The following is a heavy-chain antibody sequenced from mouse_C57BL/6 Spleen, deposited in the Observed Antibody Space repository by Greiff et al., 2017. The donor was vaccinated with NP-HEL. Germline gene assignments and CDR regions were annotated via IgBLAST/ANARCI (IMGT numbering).Heavy chain of an antibody. V-gene: IGHV1-64*01. D-gene: IGHD4-1*01. CDR2: IHPNSGST. Sequence: VQLQQPGAELVKPGASVKLSCKASGYTFTSYWMHWVKQRPGQGLEWIGMIHPNSGSTNYNEKFKSKATLTVDKSSSTAYMQLSSLTSEDSAVYYCARYGTDSPYYFDYWGQGTTLTVSS. CDR3: ARYGTDSPYYFDY. CDR1: GYTFTSYW. J-gene: IGHJ2*01.